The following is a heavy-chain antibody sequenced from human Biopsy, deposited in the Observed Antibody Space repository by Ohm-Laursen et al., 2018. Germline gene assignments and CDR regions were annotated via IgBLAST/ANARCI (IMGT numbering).Heavy chain of an antibody. D-gene: IGHD4-23*01. CDR3: ARDTRWSPYSMDV. V-gene: IGHV3-11*01. Sequence: SLRLSCSASGFSSSDYHMRWIRKAPGRGLEWVSYISGGGTIYYGDSMKGRVTISRDNAKNSLYLQMHSLRAEDTAVYYCARDTRWSPYSMDVWGQGTTVTVSS. CDR1: GFSSSDYH. CDR2: ISGGGTI. J-gene: IGHJ6*02.